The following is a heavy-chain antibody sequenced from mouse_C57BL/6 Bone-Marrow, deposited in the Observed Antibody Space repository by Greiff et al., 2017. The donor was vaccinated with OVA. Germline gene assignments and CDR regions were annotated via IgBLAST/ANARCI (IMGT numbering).Heavy chain of an antibody. V-gene: IGHV1-82*01. CDR2: IYPGDGDT. Sequence: LVESGPELVKPGASVKISCKASGYAFSSSWMNWVKQRPGKGLEWIGRIYPGDGDTNYNGKFKGKATLTADKSSSTAYMQLSSLTSEDSAVYFCARGYYGSSYHYAMDYWGQGTSVTVSS. D-gene: IGHD1-1*01. CDR1: GYAFSSSW. CDR3: ARGYYGSSYHYAMDY. J-gene: IGHJ4*01.